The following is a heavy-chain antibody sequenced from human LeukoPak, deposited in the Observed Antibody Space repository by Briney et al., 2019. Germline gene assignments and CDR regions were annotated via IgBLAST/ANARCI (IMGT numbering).Heavy chain of an antibody. CDR1: GYTFTGYY. J-gene: IGHJ3*02. CDR3: ARRSRVGATTNAFDI. D-gene: IGHD1-26*01. Sequence: GASVKVSCKASGYTFTGYYMHWVRQAPGQGLEWMGRINPNSGGTNYAQKFQGRVTTTRDTSISTAYMELSRLRSDDTAVYYCARRSRVGATTNAFDIWGQGTMVTVSS. V-gene: IGHV1-2*06. CDR2: INPNSGGT.